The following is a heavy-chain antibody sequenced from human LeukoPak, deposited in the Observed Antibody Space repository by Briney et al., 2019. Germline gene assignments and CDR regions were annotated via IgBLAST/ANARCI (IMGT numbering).Heavy chain of an antibody. D-gene: IGHD5-18*01. CDR3: ARVVAWIQLHQSYYMDV. Sequence: GGSLRLSCAASGFPFSSFWMNWVRQAPGKGLEWVANIKQDGSEKFYVDSVKGRFTISRDNAKNSLYLQMNSLRAEDTAVYYCARVVAWIQLHQSYYMDVWGKGTTVTVSS. CDR2: IKQDGSEK. J-gene: IGHJ6*03. CDR1: GFPFSSFW. V-gene: IGHV3-7*01.